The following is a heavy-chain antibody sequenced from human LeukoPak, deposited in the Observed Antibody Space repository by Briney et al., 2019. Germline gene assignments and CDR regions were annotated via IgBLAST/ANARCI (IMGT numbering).Heavy chain of an antibody. CDR1: GGTFSSYA. CDR2: VIPIFGTA. J-gene: IGHJ4*02. D-gene: IGHD5-24*01. CDR3: AQGDGYNSHFDY. V-gene: IGHV1-69*06. Sequence: ASVKVSCKASGGTFSSYAISWVRQAPGQGLEWMGGVIPIFGTANYAQKFQGRVTITADKSTSTAYMELSSLRSEDTAVYYCAQGDGYNSHFDYWGQGTLVTVSS.